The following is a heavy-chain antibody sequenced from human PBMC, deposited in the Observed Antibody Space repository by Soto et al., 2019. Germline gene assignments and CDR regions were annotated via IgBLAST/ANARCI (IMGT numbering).Heavy chain of an antibody. CDR1: GFTFSIYA. D-gene: IGHD6-19*01. Sequence: PGGSLRLSCAASGFTFSIYAMSWVRQAPGKGLEWVSTLSGSGDTTYYADSVKGRFSISRDNSKNTLFLQMNSLRAEDTAVYYCAKGEQWLPRDGIFDSWGQGTQVTVSS. CDR3: AKGEQWLPRDGIFDS. V-gene: IGHV3-23*01. J-gene: IGHJ4*02. CDR2: LSGSGDTT.